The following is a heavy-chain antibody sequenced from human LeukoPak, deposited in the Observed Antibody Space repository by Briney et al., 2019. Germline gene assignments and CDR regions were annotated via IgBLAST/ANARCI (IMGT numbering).Heavy chain of an antibody. V-gene: IGHV3-11*01. D-gene: IGHD3-10*01. CDR1: GFTVSSNE. J-gene: IGHJ4*02. CDR2: ISSSGSTI. CDR3: ARENYYGSGSSPGEFDY. Sequence: PGGSLRLSCAASGFTVSSNEMSWIRQAPGKGLEWVSYISSSGSTIYYADSVKGRFTISRDNAKNSLYLQMNSLRVEDTAVYYCARENYYGSGSSPGEFDYWGQGTLVTVSS.